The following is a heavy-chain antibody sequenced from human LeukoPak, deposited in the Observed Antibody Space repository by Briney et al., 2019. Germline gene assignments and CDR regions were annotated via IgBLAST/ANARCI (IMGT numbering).Heavy chain of an antibody. Sequence: GGSLRLACAASGFTFSRYWMSWVRQAPGKGLERVAHMNQDGSAKYYVDSVRGRFTISRDNAKNSLFLQMNSLRAEDSAVYYCATTLTGYPNYYLDYWGQGTLVTVSS. V-gene: IGHV3-7*01. D-gene: IGHD3-9*01. CDR1: GFTFSRYW. CDR2: MNQDGSAK. CDR3: ATTLTGYPNYYLDY. J-gene: IGHJ4*02.